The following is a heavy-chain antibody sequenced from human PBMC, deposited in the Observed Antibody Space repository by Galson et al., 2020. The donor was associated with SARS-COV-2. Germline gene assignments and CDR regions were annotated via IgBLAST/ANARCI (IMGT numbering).Heavy chain of an antibody. CDR2: ISGSGGST. CDR3: AKGKWELRSVTEYFQH. V-gene: IGHV3-23*01. D-gene: IGHD1-26*01. CDR1: GFTFSSYA. J-gene: IGHJ1*01. Sequence: GESLKISCAASGFTFSSYAMSWVRQAPGKGLEWVSAISGSGGSTYYADSVKGRFTISRDNSKNTLYLQMNSLRAEDTAVYYCAKGKWELRSVTEYFQHWGQGTLVTVSS.